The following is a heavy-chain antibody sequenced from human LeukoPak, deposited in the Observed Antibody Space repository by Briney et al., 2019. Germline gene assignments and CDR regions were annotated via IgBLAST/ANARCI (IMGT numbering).Heavy chain of an antibody. J-gene: IGHJ3*02. D-gene: IGHD6-13*01. CDR2: IYTSGST. CDR3: ARCLSVFAAAGGCWAFDI. V-gene: IGHV4-4*07. CDR1: GGSISSYY. Sequence: SETLSLTCTVPGGSISSYYWSWIRQPAGKGLVWIGRIYTSGSTNYNPSLKSRVTMSVDTSKNQFSLKLSSVTAADTAVYYCARCLSVFAAAGGCWAFDIWGQGTMVTVSS.